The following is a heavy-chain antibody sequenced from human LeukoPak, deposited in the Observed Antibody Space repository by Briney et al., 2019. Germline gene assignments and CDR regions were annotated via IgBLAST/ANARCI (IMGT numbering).Heavy chain of an antibody. CDR3: ARVVSRSVFDY. CDR1: GYTFTSYG. V-gene: IGHV1-69*05. J-gene: IGHJ4*02. Sequence: SVKVSCKASGYTFTSYGISWVRQAPGQGLEWMGGIIPIFGTANYAQKFQGRVTITTDESTSTAYMELSSLRSEDTAVYYCARVVSRSVFDYWGQGTLVTVSS. CDR2: IIPIFGTA. D-gene: IGHD2-2*01.